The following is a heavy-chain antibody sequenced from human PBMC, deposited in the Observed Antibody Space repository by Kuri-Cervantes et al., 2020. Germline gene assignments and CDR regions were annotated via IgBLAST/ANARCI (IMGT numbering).Heavy chain of an antibody. CDR1: GGFISSYY. J-gene: IGHJ3*02. Sequence: SETLSLTCSVSGGFISSYYWSWIRQPAGKGLEWIGRIYSSGSTSYNPSLKSRVNISVDKSKNQFSLKLSSVTAADTAVYYCARDCCGAGCYVLSLAFDIWGQGKMVTVSS. CDR3: ARDCCGAGCYVLSLAFDI. CDR2: IYSSGST. D-gene: IGHD2-15*01. V-gene: IGHV4-4*07.